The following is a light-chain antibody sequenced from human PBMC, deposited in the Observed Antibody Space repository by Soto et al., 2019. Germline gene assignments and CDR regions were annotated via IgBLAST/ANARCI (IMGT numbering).Light chain of an antibody. CDR2: DVS. Sequence: QSVLTQPRSVSGSPGQSVTISCTGTSSDVGGYNYVSWYQQHPGKAPKLMIYDVSKRPSGVPDRFSGSKSGNTASLTVSGLQSEDEADYFCSSDAGNYNYVFGTGTKLTVL. CDR1: SSDVGGYNY. V-gene: IGLV2-11*01. J-gene: IGLJ1*01. CDR3: SSDAGNYNYV.